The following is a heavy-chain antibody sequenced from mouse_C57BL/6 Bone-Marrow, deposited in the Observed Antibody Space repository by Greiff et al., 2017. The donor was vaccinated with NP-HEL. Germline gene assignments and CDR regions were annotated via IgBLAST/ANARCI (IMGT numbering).Heavy chain of an antibody. CDR2: ISSCGDYF. CDR3: TRDQRGAGAWFAY. J-gene: IGHJ3*01. D-gene: IGHD4-1*01. CDR1: GFTFSSYA. Sequence: EVKVVESGEGLVKPGGSLKLSCAASGFTFSSYAMSWVRQTPGKRLEWVAYISSCGDYFNYEDTVKDRFTISRDNARNTLYLQMSSLKSEDTAIYYCTRDQRGAGAWFAYWGQGTLVTVSA. V-gene: IGHV5-9-1*02.